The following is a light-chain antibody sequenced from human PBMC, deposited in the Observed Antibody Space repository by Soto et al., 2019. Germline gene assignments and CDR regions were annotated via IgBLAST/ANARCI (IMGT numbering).Light chain of an antibody. CDR3: ETWDSNTKL. J-gene: IGLJ3*02. CDR2: LEGSGSY. CDR1: SGHSSYI. V-gene: IGLV4-60*03. Sequence: QLVLTQSSSASASLESSVKLTCTLSSGHSSYIIAWHQQQPGKAPRYLMKLEGSGSYNKGSGVPDRFSGSSSGADRYLTISKLQSEDESDYYCETWDSNTKLFVEGTKLTVL.